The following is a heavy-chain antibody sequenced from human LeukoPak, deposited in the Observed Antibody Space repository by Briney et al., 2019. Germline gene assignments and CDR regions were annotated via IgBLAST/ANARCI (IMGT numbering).Heavy chain of an antibody. CDR1: GGSFNNYY. D-gene: IGHD1-7*01. V-gene: IGHV4-34*01. J-gene: IGHJ6*03. CDR3: ARRWNYGIHYHIDV. CDR2: INDSGRI. Sequence: PSETLSLTCAVYGGSFNNYYWNWIRQAPGKGLEWIGEINDSGRIIYNPSLKSRVTISVDTSKNQFSLRLSSVTAADTGIHYCARRWNYGIHYHIDVWGEGTTVTVSS.